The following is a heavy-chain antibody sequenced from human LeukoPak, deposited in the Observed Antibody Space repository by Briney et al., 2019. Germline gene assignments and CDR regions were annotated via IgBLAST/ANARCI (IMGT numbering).Heavy chain of an antibody. CDR2: ISGSGGST. V-gene: IGHV3-23*01. Sequence: GGSLRLSCAASGFTFSSYAMSWVRQAPGKGLAWVSAISGSGGSTYYADSVKGRFTISRDNSKNTLYLQMNSLRAEDTAVYYCAKDYLLRGATAYYFDYWGQGTLVTVSS. CDR3: AKDYLLRGATAYYFDY. J-gene: IGHJ4*02. CDR1: GFTFSSYA. D-gene: IGHD1-26*01.